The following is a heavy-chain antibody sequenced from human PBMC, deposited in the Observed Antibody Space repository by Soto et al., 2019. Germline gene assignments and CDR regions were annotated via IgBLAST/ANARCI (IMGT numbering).Heavy chain of an antibody. J-gene: IGHJ4*02. Sequence: ASVKVSCKASGYTFTSYGISWVRQAPGQGLEWMGWISAYNGNTNYAQKLQGRVTMTTDTSTSTAYMELRSLRSDDTAVYYCARGTYYDISTGYYFDYWGQGTLVTVPQ. CDR1: GYTFTSYG. CDR3: ARGTYYDISTGYYFDY. D-gene: IGHD3-9*01. V-gene: IGHV1-18*04. CDR2: ISAYNGNT.